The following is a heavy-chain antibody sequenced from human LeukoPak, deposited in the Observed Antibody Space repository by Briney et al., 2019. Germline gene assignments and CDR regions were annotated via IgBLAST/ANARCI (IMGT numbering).Heavy chain of an antibody. Sequence: PGGSLRLSCAASGFTFSSYSMNWVRQAPGKGLEWVSSISSSSSYIYYADSVKGRFTISRDNAKNSLYLQMNSLRAEDKAVYYCARDRAYCGGDCYSDAFDIWGQGTMVTVSS. D-gene: IGHD2-21*02. J-gene: IGHJ3*02. V-gene: IGHV3-21*01. CDR2: ISSSSSYI. CDR1: GFTFSSYS. CDR3: ARDRAYCGGDCYSDAFDI.